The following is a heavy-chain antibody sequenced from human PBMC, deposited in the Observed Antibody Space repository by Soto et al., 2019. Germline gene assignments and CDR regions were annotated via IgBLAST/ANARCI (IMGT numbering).Heavy chain of an antibody. D-gene: IGHD3-22*01. CDR3: AKDYYYDSSGPNDAFDI. V-gene: IGHV3-23*01. J-gene: IGHJ3*02. CDR1: GFTFSSYA. Sequence: GGSLRLSCAASGFTFSSYAMSWVRQAPGKGLEWVSAISGSGGSTYYADSVKGRFTISRDNSKNTLYLQMNSLRAEDTAVYYCAKDYYYDSSGPNDAFDIWGQGTMVTVSS. CDR2: ISGSGGST.